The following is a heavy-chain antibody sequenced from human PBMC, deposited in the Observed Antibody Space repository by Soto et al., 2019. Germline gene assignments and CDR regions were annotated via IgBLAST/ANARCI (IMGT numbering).Heavy chain of an antibody. Sequence: PGESLKISCKGSGYTFTSYWITFVRQMPGKGLEWMGRIDPSDSSTNYSPSFQGHVTISTDKSISTAHLQWSSLKVSDTAMYYCAATGYTYGYHFDHWGQGTQVTVSS. J-gene: IGHJ4*02. CDR1: GYTFTSYW. CDR3: AATGYTYGYHFDH. D-gene: IGHD5-18*01. V-gene: IGHV5-10-1*01. CDR2: IDPSDSST.